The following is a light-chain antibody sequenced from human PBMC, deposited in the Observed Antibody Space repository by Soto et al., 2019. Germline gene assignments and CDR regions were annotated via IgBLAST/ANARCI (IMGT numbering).Light chain of an antibody. V-gene: IGLV1-40*01. J-gene: IGLJ1*01. CDR2: GSS. Sequence: QSVLTQPPSVSGAPGQRVTISCTGSSSNFGAGYDVHWYQQLPGTAPKLLIYGSSNRPSGVPARFSGSKSGTSASLAISGLRSEDEADYYCATWADRLNTYYVFGTGTKVTVL. CDR3: ATWADRLNTYYV. CDR1: SSNFGAGYD.